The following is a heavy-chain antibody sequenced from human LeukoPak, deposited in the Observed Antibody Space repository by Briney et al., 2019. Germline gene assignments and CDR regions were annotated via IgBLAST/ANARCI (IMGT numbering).Heavy chain of an antibody. CDR3: ARDSTYGDYDPAD. J-gene: IGHJ4*02. V-gene: IGHV3-30*02. Sequence: PGGSLRLSCAASGFMFNTYGMHWVRQAPGKGLEWVAFIHYDESQEHYADSVKGRFTISRDNSKNTLYLQMNSLRAEDTAVYYCARDSTYGDYDPADWGQGTLVTVSS. CDR2: IHYDESQE. CDR1: GFMFNTYG. D-gene: IGHD4-17*01.